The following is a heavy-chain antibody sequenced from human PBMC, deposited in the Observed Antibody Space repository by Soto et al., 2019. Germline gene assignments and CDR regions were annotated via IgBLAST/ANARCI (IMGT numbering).Heavy chain of an antibody. Sequence: LRLAFEVSGFIFSEYEFNWVRQAPGKGLEWVSYIGKNGRDIYDADSVKGRFTISRDDDKSTLYLEMNSLRDEDTAVYYCVRDPGPMYYAMEEWGQGTMVTVSS. CDR1: GFIFSEYE. CDR3: VRDPGPMYYAMEE. J-gene: IGHJ6*01. CDR2: IGKNGRDI. V-gene: IGHV3-48*03. D-gene: IGHD2-8*01.